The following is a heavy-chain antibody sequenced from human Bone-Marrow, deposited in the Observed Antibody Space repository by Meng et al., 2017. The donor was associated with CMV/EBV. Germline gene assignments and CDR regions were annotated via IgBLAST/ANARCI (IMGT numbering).Heavy chain of an antibody. V-gene: IGHV4-34*01. J-gene: IGHJ6*02. CDR2: INHSGST. Sequence: SETLSLTCAVYGGSFSGYYWSWIRQPPGKGLEWIGEINHSGSTNYNPSLKSRVTISVDTSKNQFSLKLSSVTAADTAVYYCARGVVKGVAATFRYYYGMDVWGQGPTVTVYS. D-gene: IGHD2-15*01. CDR3: ARGVVKGVAATFRYYYGMDV. CDR1: GGSFSGYY.